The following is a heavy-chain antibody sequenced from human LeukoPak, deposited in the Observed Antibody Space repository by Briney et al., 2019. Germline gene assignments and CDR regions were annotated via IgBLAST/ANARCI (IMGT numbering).Heavy chain of an antibody. D-gene: IGHD3-3*01. J-gene: IGHJ6*02. CDR2: IYHSGST. CDR3: ARGSITIFGVVNYGMDV. CDR1: GGSISSGGYS. Sequence: SETLSLTCAASGGSISSGGYSWSWIRQPPGKGLEWIGYIYHSGSTYYNPSLKSRVTISVDRSKNQFSLKLSSVTAADTAVYYCARGSITIFGVVNYGMDVWGQGTTVTVSS. V-gene: IGHV4-30-2*01.